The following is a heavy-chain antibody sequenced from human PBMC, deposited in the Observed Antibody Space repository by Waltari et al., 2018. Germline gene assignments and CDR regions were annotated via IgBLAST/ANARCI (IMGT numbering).Heavy chain of an antibody. J-gene: IGHJ4*02. CDR2: IYTGEMT. D-gene: IGHD1-1*01. CDR1: GLSVSHNY. Sequence: VRLVESGGGLIHTGGSSSLSCAASGLSVSHNYMHWVRQAPGKGLEWVSVIYTGEMTYYSDAVKGRFTISRDISKNMVYLQMNNLRAEDTALYYCARDTTSRERAGDWGQGTLVTVSS. CDR3: ARDTTSRERAGD. V-gene: IGHV3-53*01.